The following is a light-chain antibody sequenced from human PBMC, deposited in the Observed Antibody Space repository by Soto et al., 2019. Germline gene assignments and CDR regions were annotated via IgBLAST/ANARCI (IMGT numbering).Light chain of an antibody. CDR3: QQFASYPLT. J-gene: IGKJ4*01. Sequence: EFVLTQSPGTLSLSPGERTTLSCRASQTVRNNYLAWYQQKPGQAPTLLIYDASNRATGIPDRFSGGGYGTDFTLTISRLEPEDFAVYYCQQFASYPLTFGGGTKVEIK. CDR2: DAS. V-gene: IGKV3-20*01. CDR1: QTVRNNY.